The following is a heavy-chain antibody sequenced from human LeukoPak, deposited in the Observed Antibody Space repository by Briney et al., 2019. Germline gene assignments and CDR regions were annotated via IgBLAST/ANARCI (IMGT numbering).Heavy chain of an antibody. CDR3: ARDPRTIFGLRWFDI. CDR1: GYTCTGYY. CDR2: INPNSGGT. Sequence: ASVKVSCKASGYTCTGYYMHWVRQAPGQGLEWIGWINPNSGGTNYAQKFQGRVTMTRDTSSSTAYMELSRLRSDDTAVYYCARDPRTIFGLRWFDIWGQGTMVTVSS. V-gene: IGHV1-2*02. D-gene: IGHD3-3*01. J-gene: IGHJ3*02.